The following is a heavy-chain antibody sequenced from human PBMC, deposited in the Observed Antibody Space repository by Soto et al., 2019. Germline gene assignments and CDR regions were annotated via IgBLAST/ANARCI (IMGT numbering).Heavy chain of an antibody. Sequence: SETLSLTCTVSGGSISSYYWSWIRQPPGKGLEWIGYIYYSGSTNYNPSLKSRVTISVDTSKNQFSLKLSSVTAADTAVYYCARRLYDSGGPYFDYWGQGTLVTVS. CDR1: GGSISSYY. CDR3: ARRLYDSGGPYFDY. D-gene: IGHD3-22*01. V-gene: IGHV4-59*01. J-gene: IGHJ4*02. CDR2: IYYSGST.